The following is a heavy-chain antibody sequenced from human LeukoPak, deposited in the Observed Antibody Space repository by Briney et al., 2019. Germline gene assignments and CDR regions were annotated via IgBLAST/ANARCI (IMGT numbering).Heavy chain of an antibody. D-gene: IGHD2-2*02. J-gene: IGHJ6*03. CDR1: GGTFSSYA. CDR2: IIPIFGTA. V-gene: IGHV1-69*01. Sequence: SVKVSCKASGGTFSSYAISWVRQAPGQGLEWMGGIIPIFGTANYAQKFQGRVTITADESTSTAYMELSSLRSEDTAVYYCARDLPAAISGYYYYYMDVWGKGTTVTVSS. CDR3: ARDLPAAISGYYYYYMDV.